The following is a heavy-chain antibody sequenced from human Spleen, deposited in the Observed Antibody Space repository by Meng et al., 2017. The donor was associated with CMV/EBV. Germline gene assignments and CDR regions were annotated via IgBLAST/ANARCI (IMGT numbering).Heavy chain of an antibody. V-gene: IGHV3-69-1*01. CDR3: ARDFYYGPSNFDY. D-gene: IGHD3-22*01. CDR1: GFTFSDYY. J-gene: IGHJ4*02. CDR2: ISSSSTI. Sequence: GGSLRLSCAASGFTFSDYYMNWVRQAPGKGLEWVSSISSSSTIYYADSVKGRFTISRDNAKNSLYLQMNSLRAEDTALYYCARDFYYGPSNFDYWGQGTLVTVSS.